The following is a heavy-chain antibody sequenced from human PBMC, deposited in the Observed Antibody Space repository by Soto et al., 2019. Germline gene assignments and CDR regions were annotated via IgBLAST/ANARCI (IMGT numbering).Heavy chain of an antibody. Sequence: SETLSLTCTVSGDSISSYYWSWIRQPPGKGLEWIGYIYNSGSTNYNPSLKSRVTISVDTSKNQFSLKLSSVTAADTAVYYCAQGGVRMDVWGQGTTVTVS. CDR3: AQGGVRMDV. CDR2: IYNSGST. D-gene: IGHD3-16*01. CDR1: GDSISSYY. J-gene: IGHJ6*02. V-gene: IGHV4-59*01.